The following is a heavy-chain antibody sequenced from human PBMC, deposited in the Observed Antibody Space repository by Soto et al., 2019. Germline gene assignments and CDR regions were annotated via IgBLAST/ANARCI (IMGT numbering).Heavy chain of an antibody. Sequence: ASVKVSCKASGYTFTSYGISWVRQAPGQGLEWMGWISAYNGNTNYAQKLQGRVTMTTDTSTSTAYMELRSLRSDDTAVYYCARVRKSFGEFPGVYWGQGTLVTVSS. J-gene: IGHJ4*02. D-gene: IGHD3-10*01. CDR1: GYTFTSYG. CDR2: ISAYNGNT. CDR3: ARVRKSFGEFPGVY. V-gene: IGHV1-18*01.